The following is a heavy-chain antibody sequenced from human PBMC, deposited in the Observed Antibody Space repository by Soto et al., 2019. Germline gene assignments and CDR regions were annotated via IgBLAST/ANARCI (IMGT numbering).Heavy chain of an antibody. D-gene: IGHD5-18*01. Sequence: QVQLVQSGAEVKKPGSSVKVSCKASGGTFSSYTISWVRQAPGQGLEWMGRIIPILGMANYAQKFQGRVTITAGKSTNTAYMELSSLRSEATAVYYCARSDTAMVTFDYWGQGTLVTVSS. CDR3: ARSDTAMVTFDY. J-gene: IGHJ4*02. CDR1: GGTFSSYT. V-gene: IGHV1-69*02. CDR2: IIPILGMA.